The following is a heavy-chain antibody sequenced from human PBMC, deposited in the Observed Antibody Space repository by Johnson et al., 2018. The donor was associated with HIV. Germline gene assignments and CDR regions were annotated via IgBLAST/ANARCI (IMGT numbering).Heavy chain of an antibody. J-gene: IGHJ3*02. CDR1: GFAFSTYW. D-gene: IGHD1-26*01. V-gene: IGHV3-7*01. CDR2: IKKDGSEK. CDR3: ARQFRSVGAPDAFDI. Sequence: VQLVESGGGLVQPGGSLRLSCAASGFAFSTYWMSWVRQAPGKGLEWVANIKKDGSEKYYVDSVKGRFTISRDNAKNSLYLQMNSLRAEDTAVYYYARQFRSVGAPDAFDIWGQGTMVTVSS.